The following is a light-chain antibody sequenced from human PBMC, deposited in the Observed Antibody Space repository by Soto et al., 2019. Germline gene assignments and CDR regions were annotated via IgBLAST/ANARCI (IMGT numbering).Light chain of an antibody. CDR1: QSVATN. CDR3: QQYKNSPWT. J-gene: IGKJ1*01. CDR2: GAS. V-gene: IGKV3-15*01. Sequence: EIVMTQSPGTLSVSPGERATLSCRASQSVATNLAWFLQKPGQAPRLLISGASTRAGGIAARFSGSGSGTEFTLTISSLQSEDFAFYYCQQYKNSPWTFGQGTKVEIK.